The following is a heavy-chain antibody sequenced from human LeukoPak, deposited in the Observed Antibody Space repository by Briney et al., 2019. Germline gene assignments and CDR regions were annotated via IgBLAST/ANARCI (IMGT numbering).Heavy chain of an antibody. J-gene: IGHJ3*02. D-gene: IGHD6-19*01. V-gene: IGHV3-23*01. CDR2: ISGSGGTT. Sequence: GGSLRLSCAASGFTFSSYAMSLVRQAPGKGLEWVSAISGSGGTTYYADSVKGRFTISRDNSKNTLYLQMNSLRAEDTAVYYCTQQWLVLGAFDIWGQGTMVTVSS. CDR1: GFTFSSYA. CDR3: TQQWLVLGAFDI.